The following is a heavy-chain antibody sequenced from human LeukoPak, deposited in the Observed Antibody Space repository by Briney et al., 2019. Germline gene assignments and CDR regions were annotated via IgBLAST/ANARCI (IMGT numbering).Heavy chain of an antibody. Sequence: GGSLRLSCAASGFTFSSYSMNWVRQAPGKGLEWVSYISSSSSTIYYADSVKGRFTISRDNAKNSLYLQMNSLRAEDTAVNYCARDQVPAAIGGYYFDYWGQGTLVTVSS. J-gene: IGHJ4*02. CDR1: GFTFSSYS. V-gene: IGHV3-48*01. CDR3: ARDQVPAAIGGYYFDY. D-gene: IGHD2-2*02. CDR2: ISSSSSTI.